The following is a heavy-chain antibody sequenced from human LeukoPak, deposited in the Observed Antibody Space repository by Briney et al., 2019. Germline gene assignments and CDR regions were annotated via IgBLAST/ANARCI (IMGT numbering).Heavy chain of an antibody. D-gene: IGHD5-24*01. Sequence: SVKVSCKASGGTFSSYAISWVRQAPGQGLEWMGRIIPILAIANYAQKFQGRVTITADKSTSTAYMELSSLRSEDTAVYYCAITMGGYNWELWSDYWGQGTLVTVSS. V-gene: IGHV1-69*04. CDR3: AITMGGYNWELWSDY. CDR1: GGTFSSYA. J-gene: IGHJ4*02. CDR2: IIPILAIA.